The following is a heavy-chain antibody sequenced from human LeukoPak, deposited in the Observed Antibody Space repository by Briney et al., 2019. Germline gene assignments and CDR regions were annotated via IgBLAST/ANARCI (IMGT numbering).Heavy chain of an antibody. Sequence: PSETLSLTCTVSGGSISSSSYYWGWIRQPPGKGLEWIGSIYYSGSTHYNPSLKSRVIISVDTSKNQFSLKLSSVPAADTAVYYCARRRSRTPNFDYWGQGTLVTVSS. CDR2: IYYSGST. J-gene: IGHJ4*02. V-gene: IGHV4-39*01. D-gene: IGHD1-14*01. CDR1: GGSISSSSYY. CDR3: ARRRSRTPNFDY.